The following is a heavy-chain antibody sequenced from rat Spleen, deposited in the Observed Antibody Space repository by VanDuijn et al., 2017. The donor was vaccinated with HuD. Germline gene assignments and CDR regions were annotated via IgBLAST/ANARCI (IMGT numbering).Heavy chain of an antibody. CDR2: ISYDGTAT. CDR3: ARQLGYFDY. Sequence: EVQLVESGGGLVQPGRSLKLSCAASGFTFSNYDMAWVRQAPTKGLEWVASISYDGTATYYRDSVKGRFTLSRDNAKSTLYLQMGSLRSEDTATYYCARQLGYFDYWGQGVMVTVSS. D-gene: IGHD5-1*01. CDR1: GFTFSNYD. V-gene: IGHV5-29*01. J-gene: IGHJ2*01.